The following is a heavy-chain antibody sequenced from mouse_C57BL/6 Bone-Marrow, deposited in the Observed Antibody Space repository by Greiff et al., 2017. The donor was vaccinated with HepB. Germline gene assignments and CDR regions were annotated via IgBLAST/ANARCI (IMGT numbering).Heavy chain of an antibody. Sequence: EVQVVESEGGLVQPGSSMKLSCTASGFTFSDYYMAWVRQVPEKGLEWVANINYDGSSTYYLDSLKSRFIISRDNAKNILYLQMSSLKSEDTATYYCARAGGYYYGPFDYWGQGTTLTVSS. V-gene: IGHV5-16*01. CDR3: ARAGGYYYGPFDY. CDR1: GFTFSDYY. CDR2: INYDGSST. D-gene: IGHD1-1*01. J-gene: IGHJ2*01.